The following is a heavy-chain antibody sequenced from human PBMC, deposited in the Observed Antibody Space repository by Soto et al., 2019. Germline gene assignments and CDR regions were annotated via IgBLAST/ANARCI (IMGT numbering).Heavy chain of an antibody. CDR3: ARGGGSAVAGDYYYYGMEV. CDR2: IWYDGSNK. D-gene: IGHD6-19*01. V-gene: IGHV3-33*01. CDR1: GFTFSSYG. Sequence: PGGSLRLSCAASGFTFSSYGMHWVRQAPGKGLEWVAVIWYDGSNKYYADSVKGRFTISRDNSKNTLYLQMNSLRAEDTAVYYCARGGGSAVAGDYYYYGMEVWGQGTTVTVS. J-gene: IGHJ6*02.